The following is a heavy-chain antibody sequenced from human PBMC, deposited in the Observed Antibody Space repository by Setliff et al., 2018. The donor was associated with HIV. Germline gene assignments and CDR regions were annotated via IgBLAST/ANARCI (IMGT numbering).Heavy chain of an antibody. CDR1: GYSFSTSG. Sequence: RASVKVSCKASGYSFSTSGISWVRQAPGQGLEWMGWITPNGDDTNYPQKFEGRVTLTRDTSIATAYMELRSLTSDDTAVYYCARVADRNYDFWSAYEYWGQGTLVTVSS. CDR2: ITPNGDDT. J-gene: IGHJ4*02. D-gene: IGHD3-3*01. CDR3: ARVADRNYDFWSAYEY. V-gene: IGHV1-2*02.